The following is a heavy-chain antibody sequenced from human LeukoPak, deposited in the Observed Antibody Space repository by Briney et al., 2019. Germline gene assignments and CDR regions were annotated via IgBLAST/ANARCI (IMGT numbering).Heavy chain of an antibody. D-gene: IGHD6-19*01. J-gene: IGHJ5*02. Sequence: GGSLRLSCAASGFTFSDYYMSWIRQAPGKGLEWVSYISSSGSIIYYADSVEGRFTISRDNAKNSLYLQMNSLRAEDTAVYYCATSTGDSSGWYPGWFDPWGQGTLVTVSS. CDR1: GFTFSDYY. CDR3: ATSTGDSSGWYPGWFDP. CDR2: ISSSGSII. V-gene: IGHV3-11*04.